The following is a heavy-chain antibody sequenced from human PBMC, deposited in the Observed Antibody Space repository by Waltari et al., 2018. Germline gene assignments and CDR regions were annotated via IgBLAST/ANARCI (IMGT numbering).Heavy chain of an antibody. J-gene: IGHJ4*02. V-gene: IGHV3-48*04. D-gene: IGHD5-18*01. CDR1: GFTFNTYS. Sequence: EVQLVQSGGDLVQPGGSLRLSCAASGFTFNTYSMAWVRQAPGKGLEWFSYITSRSSTIYYADSVKGRFTISRDNAKNSLYLQMNSLRAEDTAVYYCAREEDTADYWGQGTLVTVSS. CDR2: ITSRSSTI. CDR3: AREEDTADY.